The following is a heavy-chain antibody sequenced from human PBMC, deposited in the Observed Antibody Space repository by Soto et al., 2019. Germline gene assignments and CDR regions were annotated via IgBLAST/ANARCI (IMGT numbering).Heavy chain of an antibody. Sequence: SVKVSCKAPGGSFSSHAISWVRQAPGQGLECMGGVIPIGTINYAQNFRGRVTFTADESTSTSYMELSSLRSEDTAVYYCASVNGYYTRGYYFDSWGQGTLVTVSS. V-gene: IGHV1-69*13. CDR3: ASVNGYYTRGYYFDS. CDR1: GGSFSSHA. D-gene: IGHD3-3*01. J-gene: IGHJ4*02. CDR2: VIPIGTI.